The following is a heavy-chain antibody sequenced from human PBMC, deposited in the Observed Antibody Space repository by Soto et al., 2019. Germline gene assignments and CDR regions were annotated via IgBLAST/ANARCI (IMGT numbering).Heavy chain of an antibody. CDR1: GYTFTSYA. Sequence: ASVKVSCKASGYTFTSYAMHWVRQAPGQRLEWMGWINAGNGNTKYSQKFQGRVTITRDTSASTAYMELSSLRSEDTAVYYCARDRDMITFGGVIVDPLDYWGQGTLVTVSS. CDR3: ARDRDMITFGGVIVDPLDY. CDR2: INAGNGNT. J-gene: IGHJ4*02. D-gene: IGHD3-16*02. V-gene: IGHV1-3*01.